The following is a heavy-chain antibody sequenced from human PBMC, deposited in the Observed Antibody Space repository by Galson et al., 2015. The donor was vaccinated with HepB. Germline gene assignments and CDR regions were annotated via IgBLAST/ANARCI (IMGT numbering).Heavy chain of an antibody. V-gene: IGHV5-51*01. CDR3: ARLEGSGSGSYYAFDI. D-gene: IGHD3-10*01. Sequence: QSGAEVKKPGESLKISCKGSGYSFTNYWIGWVRQMPGKGLEWMGIIYPGDSDTRYSPSLQGQVTISADKSISTAYLQWSSLKASDTAMYYCARLEGSGSGSYYAFDIWGQGTMVTVSS. J-gene: IGHJ3*02. CDR2: IYPGDSDT. CDR1: GYSFTNYW.